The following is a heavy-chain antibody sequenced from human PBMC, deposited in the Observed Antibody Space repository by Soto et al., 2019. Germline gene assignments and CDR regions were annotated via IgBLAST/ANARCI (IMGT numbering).Heavy chain of an antibody. D-gene: IGHD2-21*02. J-gene: IGHJ4*02. V-gene: IGHV1-2*06. CDR1: GYSFTGYY. Sequence: PEASVKVSCKASGYSFTGYYIHLVRQAPGQGLEWMGRIGPDSASTNYAQKFTGRVTMTRDTSITTVYMELSSLKSDDTAVYYCARSGGFSYCGSDCFSVWGQGTLVTVSS. CDR3: ARSGGFSYCGSDCFSV. CDR2: IGPDSAST.